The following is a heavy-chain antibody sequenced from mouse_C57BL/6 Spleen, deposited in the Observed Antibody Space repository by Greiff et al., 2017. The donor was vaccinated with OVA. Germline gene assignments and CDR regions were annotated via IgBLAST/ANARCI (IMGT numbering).Heavy chain of an antibody. CDR2: IDPSDSET. J-gene: IGHJ1*03. CDR3: ARDLPARYFDV. D-gene: IGHD5-1*01. Sequence: QVQLQQSGAELVRPGSSVKLSCKASGYTFTSYWMHWVKQRPIQGLEWIGNIDPSDSETHYNQKFKDKATLTVDKSSSTAYMQLSSLTSEDSAVYYCARDLPARYFDVWGTGTTVTVSS. CDR1: GYTFTSYW. V-gene: IGHV1-52*01.